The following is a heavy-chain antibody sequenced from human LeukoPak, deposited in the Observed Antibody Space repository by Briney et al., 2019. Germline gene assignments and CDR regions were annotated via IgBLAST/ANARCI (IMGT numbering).Heavy chain of an antibody. CDR3: AREYSSSSGRSFNY. Sequence: GGSLRLSCAASGFTFSSYSMNWVRQAPGKGLEWVSYISSSSSNMYYADSVKGRFTISRDSAKNSLYLQMNSLRAEDTAVYYCAREYSSSSGRSFNYWGQGTLVIVSS. CDR1: GFTFSSYS. D-gene: IGHD6-6*01. CDR2: ISSSSSNM. J-gene: IGHJ4*02. V-gene: IGHV3-48*01.